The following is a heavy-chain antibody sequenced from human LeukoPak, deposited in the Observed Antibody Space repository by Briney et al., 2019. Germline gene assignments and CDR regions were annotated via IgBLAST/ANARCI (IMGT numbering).Heavy chain of an antibody. CDR1: GFTFSSYS. J-gene: IGHJ4*02. V-gene: IGHV3-48*02. D-gene: IGHD1-14*01. CDR3: ARILGLTLDY. CDR2: IITSGTTI. Sequence: GGSLRLSCAASGFTFSSYSMNWVRQAPGKGLEWVSYIITSGTTISYADSVKGRFTISRDNAKNSLYLQMNSLRDEDTAVYYCARILGLTLDYWGQGTLVTVSS.